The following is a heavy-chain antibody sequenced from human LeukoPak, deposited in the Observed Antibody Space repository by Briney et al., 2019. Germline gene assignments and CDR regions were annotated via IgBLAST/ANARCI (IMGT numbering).Heavy chain of an antibody. CDR1: GFTFSSYA. CDR3: AGAGYSSSLDVGGY. CDR2: ISYDGSNK. V-gene: IGHV3-30*14. D-gene: IGHD6-13*01. J-gene: IGHJ4*02. Sequence: GGSLRLSCAASGFTFSSYARSWVRQAPGKGLEWVAVISYDGSNKYYADSVKGRFTISRDNSKNTLYLQMNSLRAEDTAVYYCAGAGYSSSLDVGGYWGQGTLVTVSS.